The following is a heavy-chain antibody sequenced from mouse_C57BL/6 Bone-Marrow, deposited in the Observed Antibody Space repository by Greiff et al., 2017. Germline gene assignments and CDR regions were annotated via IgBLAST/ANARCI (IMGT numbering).Heavy chain of an antibody. CDR1: GYTFTSYW. D-gene: IGHD1-1*01. V-gene: IGHV1-74*01. CDR3: AIYYYGSSYDAY. J-gene: IGHJ3*01. CDR2: IHPSDSDT. Sequence: QVHVKQPGAELVKPGASVKVSCKASGYTFTSYWMHWVKQRPGQGLEWIGRIHPSDSDTNYNQKFKGKATLTVDKSSSTAYMQLSSLTSEDSAVYYCAIYYYGSSYDAYWGQGTLVTVSA.